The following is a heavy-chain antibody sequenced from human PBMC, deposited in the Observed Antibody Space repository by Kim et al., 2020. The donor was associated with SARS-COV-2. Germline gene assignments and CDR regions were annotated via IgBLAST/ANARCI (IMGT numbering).Heavy chain of an antibody. CDR2: MNPNSGNT. J-gene: IGHJ6*02. D-gene: IGHD5-18*01. Sequence: ASVKVSCKASGYTFTSYDINWVRQATGQGLEWMGWMNPNSGNTGYAQKFQGRVTMTRNTSISTAYMELSSLRSEDTAVYYCARGFPPKYTARRDYYYYGMDVWGQGTTVTVSS. V-gene: IGHV1-8*01. CDR1: GYTFTSYD. CDR3: ARGFPPKYTARRDYYYYGMDV.